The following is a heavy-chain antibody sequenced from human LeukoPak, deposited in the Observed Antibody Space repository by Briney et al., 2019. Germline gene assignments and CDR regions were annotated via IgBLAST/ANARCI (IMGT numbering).Heavy chain of an antibody. D-gene: IGHD6-13*01. J-gene: IGHJ4*02. V-gene: IGHV3-23*01. CDR3: AKDAAGPEY. CDR2: ISAGGGST. Sequence: GGSLRLSCAASGFTFSSYAMSWVRQAPGKGLEWVSVISAGGGSTYYADSVKGRFTISRDNSRNTLYLQMNSLRAEDTAVYYCAKDAAGPEYWGQGTLVTVSS. CDR1: GFTFSSYA.